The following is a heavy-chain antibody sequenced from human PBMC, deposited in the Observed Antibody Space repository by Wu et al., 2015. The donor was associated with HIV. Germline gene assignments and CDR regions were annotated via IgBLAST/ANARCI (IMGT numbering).Heavy chain of an antibody. V-gene: IGHV1-69*13. D-gene: IGHD6-19*01. Sequence: QVQLVQSGAEVKKPGSSVKVSCKASGGTFSSYAISWVRQAPGQGLEWMGGIIPIFGTANYAQKFQGRVTITADESTSTAYMELSSLRSEDTAVYYCARPGEYSSGRREDAFDYLGPRGQWSPSLQ. CDR1: GGTFSSYA. CDR3: ARPGEYSSGRREDAFDY. CDR2: IIPIFGTA. J-gene: IGHJ3*02.